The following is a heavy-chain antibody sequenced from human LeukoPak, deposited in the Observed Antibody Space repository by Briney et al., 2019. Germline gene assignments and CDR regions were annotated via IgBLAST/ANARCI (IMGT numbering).Heavy chain of an antibody. J-gene: IGHJ4*02. CDR1: GYTFISYG. CDR3: ARTSSTWYGGVGDY. Sequence: VASVKVSCKASGYTFISYGISWVRQAPGQGLEWMGWISAYNGNTKNAQNLQGRVTMTTDTSTSTAYMELRSLRSDDTAVYYCARTSSTWYGGVGDYWGQGTLVTVSS. D-gene: IGHD6-13*01. V-gene: IGHV1-18*01. CDR2: ISAYNGNT.